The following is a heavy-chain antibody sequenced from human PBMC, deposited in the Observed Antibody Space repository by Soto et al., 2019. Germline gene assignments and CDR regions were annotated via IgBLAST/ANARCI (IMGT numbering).Heavy chain of an antibody. D-gene: IGHD2-2*01. Sequence: GGSLRLSCAASGFTFSSYSMNWVRQAPGKGLEWVSSISSSSSYIYYADSVKGRFTISRDNAKNSLYLQMNSLRAEDTAVYYCVRVGIPAPLTDAFDIWGQGTMVTVSS. CDR3: VRVGIPAPLTDAFDI. CDR1: GFTFSSYS. V-gene: IGHV3-21*01. J-gene: IGHJ3*02. CDR2: ISSSSSYI.